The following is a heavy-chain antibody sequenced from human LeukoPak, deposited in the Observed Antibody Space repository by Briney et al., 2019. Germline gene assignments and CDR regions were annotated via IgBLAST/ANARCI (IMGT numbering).Heavy chain of an antibody. CDR2: IYYSGST. CDR1: GGSFSGYY. CDR3: AGYSYGPNYYYYYYMDV. Sequence: PSETLSLTCAVYGGSFSGYYWSWIRQHPGKGLEWIGYIYYSGSTYYNPSLKSRVTISVDTSKNQFSLKLSSVTAADTAVYYCAGYSYGPNYYYYYYMDVWGKGTTVTVSS. J-gene: IGHJ6*03. D-gene: IGHD5-18*01. V-gene: IGHV4-31*11.